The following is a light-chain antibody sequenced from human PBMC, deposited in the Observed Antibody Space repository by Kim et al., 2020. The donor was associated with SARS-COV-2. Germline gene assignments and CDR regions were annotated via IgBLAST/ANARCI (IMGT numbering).Light chain of an antibody. V-gene: IGKV3-15*01. CDR2: GAS. J-gene: IGKJ2*01. CDR3: QQYNNWPRYT. CDR1: QSIYSN. Sequence: EIVMTQSPATLSVSPGERATLSCRASQSIYSNLAWYQQKPGQAPRLLIYGASTRATGIPARFSGSGSGTEFTLTISSLKSEDFAVYCCQQYNNWPRYTFGQGTKLEI.